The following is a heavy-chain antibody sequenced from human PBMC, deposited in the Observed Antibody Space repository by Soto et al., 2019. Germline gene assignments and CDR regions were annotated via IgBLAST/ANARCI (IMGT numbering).Heavy chain of an antibody. CDR3: ARDGPPRGSVEY. D-gene: IGHD3-16*01. J-gene: IGHJ4*02. Sequence: PGGSLRLSCAASGFTFSSYAMHWVRQAPGKGLEWVAVISYDGSNKYYADSVKGRFTISRDNSKNTLYLQMNSLRAEDTAVYYCARDGPPRGSVEYWGQGTLVTVSS. V-gene: IGHV3-30-3*01. CDR1: GFTFSSYA. CDR2: ISYDGSNK.